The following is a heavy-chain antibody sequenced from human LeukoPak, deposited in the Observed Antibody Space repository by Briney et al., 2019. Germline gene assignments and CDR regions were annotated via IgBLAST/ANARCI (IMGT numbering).Heavy chain of an antibody. CDR3: AKGSSSSWSYFDY. D-gene: IGHD6-13*01. Sequence: GGSLRLSCAASGFTFSSYWMHWVRQAPGKGLVWVSRINSVGSSTSSADSVKGRFTISRDNAKNTLYLQMNSLRAEDMALYYCAKGSSSSWSYFDYWGQGTLVTVSS. V-gene: IGHV3-74*01. CDR2: INSVGSST. J-gene: IGHJ4*02. CDR1: GFTFSSYW.